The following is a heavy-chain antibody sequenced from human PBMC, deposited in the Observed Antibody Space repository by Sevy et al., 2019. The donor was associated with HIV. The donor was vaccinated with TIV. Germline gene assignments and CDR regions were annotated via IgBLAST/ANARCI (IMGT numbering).Heavy chain of an antibody. J-gene: IGHJ6*02. CDR3: AKDMFREVQGIWGMDV. CDR2: IYGSGGVSATYASGAVR. V-gene: IGHV3-23*01. CDR1: GFTFNNYA. D-gene: IGHD3-10*02. Sequence: GGSLRLSCAVSGFTFNNYAMSWVRQAPGKGLDWVSTIYGSGGVSATYASGAVRYYADSVNGRFTISRDNSKNTLYLQMNSLRAEDTAVYYCAKDMFREVQGIWGMDVWGQGTTVTVSS.